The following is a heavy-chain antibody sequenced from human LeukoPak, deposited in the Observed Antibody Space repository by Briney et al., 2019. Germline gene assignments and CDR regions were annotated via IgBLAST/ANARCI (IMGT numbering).Heavy chain of an antibody. V-gene: IGHV1-18*01. CDR1: GYTFTSYG. J-gene: IGHJ4*02. D-gene: IGHD5-12*01. CDR2: ISTYNGNT. Sequence: GASVKVSCKASGYTFTSYGLTWVRQAPGQGLERMGWISTYNGNTNYAQSIQGRVTMTTDTSTTTAYMERRSLRSDDTAVYYGARDLGYGAFERHDYWGQGTRVTVSS. CDR3: ARDLGYGAFERHDY.